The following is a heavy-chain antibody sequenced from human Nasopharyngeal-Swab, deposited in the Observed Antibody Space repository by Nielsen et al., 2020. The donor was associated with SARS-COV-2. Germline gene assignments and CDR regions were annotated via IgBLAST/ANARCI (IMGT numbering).Heavy chain of an antibody. CDR3: ARKFYYYYYYMDV. J-gene: IGHJ6*03. CDR2: INHSGST. CDR1: GGSFSGYY. Sequence: LRLSCAVYGGSFSGYYWSWIRQPPGKGLEWIGEINHSGSTNYNPSLKSRVTISVDTSKSQFSLKLSSVTAADTAVYYCARKFYYYYYYMDVWGKGTTVTVSS. V-gene: IGHV4-34*01.